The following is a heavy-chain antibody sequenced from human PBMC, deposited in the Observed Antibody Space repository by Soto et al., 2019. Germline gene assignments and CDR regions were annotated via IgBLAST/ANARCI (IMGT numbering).Heavy chain of an antibody. V-gene: IGHV4-31*03. CDR3: ARGYLQSGYSSSWVFDY. J-gene: IGHJ4*02. D-gene: IGHD6-13*01. CDR1: GGSINSGGYY. CDR2: IFYSGST. Sequence: QVQLQESGPGLVKPSQTLSLICTVSGGSINSGGYYWNWIRQHPGKGLEWIGYIFYSGSTYYNPFLRSRVTIAADKSENQFAMDLSSVTAADTAVYFCARGYLQSGYSSSWVFDYWGQGTLVNVSS.